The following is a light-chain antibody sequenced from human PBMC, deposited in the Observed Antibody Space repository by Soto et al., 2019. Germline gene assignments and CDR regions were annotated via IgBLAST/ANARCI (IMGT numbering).Light chain of an antibody. J-gene: IGKJ1*01. Sequence: ALQMTQSPSSLSASVGDRVTITCRASQDIRTELGWYQQKPGKAPKLLIYGATTLQSGVPSRFSGSGSGTDFTLTISGLQPEYFATYYCIQEYNYPRPFGQGPKLDIK. CDR1: QDIRTE. V-gene: IGKV1-6*01. CDR2: GAT. CDR3: IQEYNYPRP.